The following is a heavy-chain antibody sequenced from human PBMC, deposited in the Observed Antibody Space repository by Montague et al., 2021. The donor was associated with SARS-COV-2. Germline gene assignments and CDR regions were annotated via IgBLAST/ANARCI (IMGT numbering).Heavy chain of an antibody. CDR3: AHGPGYNFGNPYFDY. J-gene: IGHJ4*02. CDR1: GFSLSTSGVG. CDR2: IYWDDDK. D-gene: IGHD5-18*01. Sequence: PALVKPTQTLTLTCTFSGFSLSTSGVGVGWIRQSPGKALEWLALIYWDDDKRYRSSLKSRLTITKDTSKNQVVLTMTNVDPVDTATYFCAHGPGYNFGNPYFDYWGQGTLVTVSS. V-gene: IGHV2-5*02.